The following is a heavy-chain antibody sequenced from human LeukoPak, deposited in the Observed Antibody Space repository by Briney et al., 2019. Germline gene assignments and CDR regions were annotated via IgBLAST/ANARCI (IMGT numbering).Heavy chain of an antibody. CDR1: GFTFSNYA. J-gene: IGHJ4*02. Sequence: GGSLRLSCAASGFTFSNYAMSWVRQAPGKGLEWVSGITGSGGSTYYADSVKGRFTISRDNSKNTLYLQMNSLRAEDTAIYYCARDERLLSFLKWGQGTLVTVSS. V-gene: IGHV3-23*01. CDR2: ITGSGGST. CDR3: ARDERLLSFLK. D-gene: IGHD3-3*01.